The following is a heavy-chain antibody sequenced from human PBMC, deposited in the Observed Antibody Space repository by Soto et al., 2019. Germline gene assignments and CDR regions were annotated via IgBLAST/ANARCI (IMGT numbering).Heavy chain of an antibody. J-gene: IGHJ4*02. Sequence: EVQLLESGGGLVQPGGSLRLSCAASGFTFSSYAMSWVRQAPGKGLEWVSSITGSAGSTYYADSVKGRFTISRDNSKNTLYLQMNSLRAEDTAVYYCAKDRNRWLRFDLGYWGQGTLATVSS. D-gene: IGHD5-12*01. V-gene: IGHV3-23*01. CDR3: AKDRNRWLRFDLGY. CDR2: ITGSAGST. CDR1: GFTFSSYA.